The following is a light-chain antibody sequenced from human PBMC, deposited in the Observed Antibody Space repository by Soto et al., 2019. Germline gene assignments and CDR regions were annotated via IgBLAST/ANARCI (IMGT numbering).Light chain of an antibody. V-gene: IGLV2-11*01. CDR2: DVG. Sequence: QSALTQPRSVSGSPGQSVTISCTGTSSDVGGYNYVSWYQQHPGKAPKLIISDVGKRPSGVPDRFSGSKSGNTASLTISGLQAEDEADYYCCSYAGSPLVFGTGTKLTVL. CDR3: CSYAGSPLV. CDR1: SSDVGGYNY. J-gene: IGLJ1*01.